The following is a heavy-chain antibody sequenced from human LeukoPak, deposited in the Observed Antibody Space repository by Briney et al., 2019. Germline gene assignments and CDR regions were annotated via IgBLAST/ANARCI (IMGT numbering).Heavy chain of an antibody. J-gene: IGHJ5*02. CDR2: INWNSDSI. CDR1: GFTFDDYA. Sequence: PGGSLRLSCAVSGFTFDDYAMHWVRQVPGKGLEWVSGINWNSDSIGYAVRGRFTISRDNSKNTLYLQMNSLRAEDTAVYYCANLGVTVPTGNWFDPWGQGTLVTVSS. V-gene: IGHV3-9*01. CDR3: ANLGVTVPTGNWFDP. D-gene: IGHD4-11*01.